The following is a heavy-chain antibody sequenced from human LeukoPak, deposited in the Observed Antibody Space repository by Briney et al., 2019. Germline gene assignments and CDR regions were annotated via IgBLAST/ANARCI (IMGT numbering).Heavy chain of an antibody. CDR1: GFTFSSYG. Sequence: GGSLRLSCAASGFTFSSYGMHWVGQAPGKELEGVAFIRYDGSSKFYADSVKARFTISRDNSENTVHLQMNSLRAEDTAVYYCAREWTVGGTSVFEYWGQGTLVTVSS. CDR2: IRYDGSSK. V-gene: IGHV3-30*02. D-gene: IGHD1-26*01. J-gene: IGHJ4*02. CDR3: AREWTVGGTSVFEY.